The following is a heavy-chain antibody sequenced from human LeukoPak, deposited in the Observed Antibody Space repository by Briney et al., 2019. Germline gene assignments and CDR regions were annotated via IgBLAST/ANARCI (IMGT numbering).Heavy chain of an antibody. V-gene: IGHV3-23*01. CDR3: AEDWNIAVAGFDY. CDR2: ISGSGGST. D-gene: IGHD6-19*01. J-gene: IGHJ4*02. Sequence: GGSLRLSCAASGFTFSSYAMSGVRQAPGKGLEGVSAISGSGGSTYYADSVKGRFTISRDNSKNTLYLEMKSLRAEDTAVYHCAEDWNIAVAGFDYWGQGTLVTVSS. CDR1: GFTFSSYA.